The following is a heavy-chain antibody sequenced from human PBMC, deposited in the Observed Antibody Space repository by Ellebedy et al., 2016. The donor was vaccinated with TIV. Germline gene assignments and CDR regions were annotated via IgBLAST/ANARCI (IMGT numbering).Heavy chain of an antibody. CDR1: GFTVSSNY. J-gene: IGHJ4*02. CDR3: AREGTGNYYFDY. V-gene: IGHV3-53*01. D-gene: IGHD3-10*01. CDR2: IYSGGST. Sequence: GESLKISCAASGFTVSSNYMSWVRQAPGKGLEWVSVIYSGGSTYYADSVKGRFTISRDNPKNTLYLQMNSLRAEDTAVYYCAREGTGNYYFDYWGQGTLVTVSS.